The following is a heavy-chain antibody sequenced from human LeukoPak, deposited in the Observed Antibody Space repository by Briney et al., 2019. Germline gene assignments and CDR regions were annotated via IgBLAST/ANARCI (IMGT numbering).Heavy chain of an antibody. V-gene: IGHV1-69*05. CDR2: IIPIFGTA. Sequence: ASVKVSCKASGGTFSSYAISWVRQAPGQGLEWMGGIIPIFGTAIYAQKFQGRVTITTDESTSTAYMELSSLRSEDTAVYYCARGDRGDGYGIWGRGTLVTVSS. CDR1: GGTFSSYA. D-gene: IGHD5-24*01. CDR3: ARGDRGDGYGI. J-gene: IGHJ4*02.